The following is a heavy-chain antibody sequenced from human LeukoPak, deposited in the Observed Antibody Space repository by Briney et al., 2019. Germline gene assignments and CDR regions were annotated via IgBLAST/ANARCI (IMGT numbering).Heavy chain of an antibody. V-gene: IGHV3-30-3*01. Sequence: GGSLRLSCAASGFTFSSYAMHWVRQAPGKGLEWVAVISYDGSNKYYADSVKGRFTISRDNSKNTLYLQMNSLRAEDTAVYYCARDVAFWGQGTMVTVSS. CDR2: ISYDGSNK. D-gene: IGHD2-21*01. CDR3: ARDVAF. CDR1: GFTFSSYA. J-gene: IGHJ3*01.